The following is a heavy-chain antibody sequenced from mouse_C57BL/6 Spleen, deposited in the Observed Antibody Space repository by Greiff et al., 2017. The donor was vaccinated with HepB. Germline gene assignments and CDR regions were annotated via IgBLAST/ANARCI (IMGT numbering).Heavy chain of an antibody. CDR2: ISYSGST. D-gene: IGHD2-4*01. CDR3: ARDDNDYPFAY. Sequence: EVQGVESGPDMVKPSQSLSLTCTVTGYSITSGYDWHWIRHFPGNKLEWMGYISYSGSTNYNPSLKSRISITHDTSKNHFFLKLNSVTTEDTATYYCARDDNDYPFAYWGQGTLVTVSA. V-gene: IGHV3-1*01. J-gene: IGHJ3*01. CDR1: GYSITSGYD.